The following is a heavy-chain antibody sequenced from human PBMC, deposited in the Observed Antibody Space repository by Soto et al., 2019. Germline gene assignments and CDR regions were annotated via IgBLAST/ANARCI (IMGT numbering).Heavy chain of an antibody. CDR3: ARHTGYCSSTSCEYYYYYYGMDV. D-gene: IGHD2-2*01. Sequence: HGESLKIFCKGSGYSFTSYWIGWVRQMPGKGLEWMGIIYPGDSDTRYSPSFQGQVTISADKSISTAYLQWSSLKASDTAMYYCARHTGYCSSTSCEYYYYYYGMDVWGQGTTVTAP. CDR2: IYPGDSDT. CDR1: GYSFTSYW. J-gene: IGHJ6*02. V-gene: IGHV5-51*01.